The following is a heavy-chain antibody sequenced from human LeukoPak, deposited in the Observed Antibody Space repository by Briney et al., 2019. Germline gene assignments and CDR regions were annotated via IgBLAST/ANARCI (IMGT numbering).Heavy chain of an antibody. CDR3: ARALVGAATLSY. CDR2: IYPGDSDT. D-gene: IGHD1-26*01. CDR1: GYSFTSYW. Sequence: GESLKISCRGSGYSFTSYWIGWVRQMPGKGLEWMGVIYPGDSDTRYSPSFQGQVTLSADKSISTAYLQWSSLKASDTAIYYCARALVGAATLSYWGQGTLVTVSS. J-gene: IGHJ4*02. V-gene: IGHV5-51*01.